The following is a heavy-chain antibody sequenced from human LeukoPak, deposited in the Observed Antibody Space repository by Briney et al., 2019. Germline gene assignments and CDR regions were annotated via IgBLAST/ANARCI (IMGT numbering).Heavy chain of an antibody. D-gene: IGHD3-22*01. CDR1: GGSISSGDYY. J-gene: IGHJ6*02. CDR3: AREETPGIYDSSGYYLPYYYYGMDV. V-gene: IGHV4-30-4*01. Sequence: SETLSLTCTVSGGSISSGDYYWSWIRQPPGKGLEWIGYIYYSGSTYYNPSLKSRVTISVDTSMNQFSLKLSSVTAADTAVYYCAREETPGIYDSSGYYLPYYYYGMDVWGQGTTVTVSS. CDR2: IYYSGST.